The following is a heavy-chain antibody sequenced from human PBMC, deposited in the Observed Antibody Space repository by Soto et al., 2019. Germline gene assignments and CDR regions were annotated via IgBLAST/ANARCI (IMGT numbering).Heavy chain of an antibody. CDR2: IYYSGST. CDR1: GGSISSGGYY. V-gene: IGHV4-31*03. J-gene: IGHJ5*02. Sequence: SETLSLTCTVSGGSISSGGYYWSWIRQHPGKGLEWIGYIYYSGSTYYNPSLKSRVTISVDTSKNQFSLKLSSVTAADTAVYYCARGKTYYYDSSGYWFDPWGQGTLVTVS. CDR3: ARGKTYYYDSSGYWFDP. D-gene: IGHD3-22*01.